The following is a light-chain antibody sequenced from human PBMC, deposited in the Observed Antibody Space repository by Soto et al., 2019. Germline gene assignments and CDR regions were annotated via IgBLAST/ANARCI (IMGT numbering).Light chain of an antibody. CDR1: QSVAIN. Sequence: EMAVTQSPATLSVSPGERATLSCMASQSVAINLAWYQQKPGQTPRLLIYAASTRATGIPARFSGSGSGTDFNLTITSLQSEDFAVYYCQQYYHWPRTFGQGTKVDIK. CDR3: QQYYHWPRT. CDR2: AAS. V-gene: IGKV3-15*01. J-gene: IGKJ1*01.